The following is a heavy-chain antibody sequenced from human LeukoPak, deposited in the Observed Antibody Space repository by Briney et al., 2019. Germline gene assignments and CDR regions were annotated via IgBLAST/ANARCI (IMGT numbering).Heavy chain of an antibody. CDR3: ARAREVRGGHYFDY. CDR1: GFTFSSYA. Sequence: GGSLRLSCAASGFTFSSYAMHWVRQAPGKGLVWVSRINSDGSSTSYADSVKGRFTISRDNAKNTLYLQMNSLRAEDTAVYYCARAREVRGGHYFDYWGQGTLVTVSS. J-gene: IGHJ4*02. V-gene: IGHV3-74*01. CDR2: INSDGSST. D-gene: IGHD3-10*01.